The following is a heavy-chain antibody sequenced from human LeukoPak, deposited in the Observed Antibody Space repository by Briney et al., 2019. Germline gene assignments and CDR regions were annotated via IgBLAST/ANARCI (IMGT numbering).Heavy chain of an antibody. CDR2: ISYDGSNK. Sequence: GRSLRLSCAASGFTFSSYAMHWVRQAPGKGLEWVAVISYDGSNKYYADSVKGRFTISRDNSKNTLYLQMNSLRAEDTAVYYCAGPTEYYDILTGLDCWGQGTLVTVSS. V-gene: IGHV3-30-3*01. CDR3: AGPTEYYDILTGLDC. D-gene: IGHD3-9*01. CDR1: GFTFSSYA. J-gene: IGHJ4*02.